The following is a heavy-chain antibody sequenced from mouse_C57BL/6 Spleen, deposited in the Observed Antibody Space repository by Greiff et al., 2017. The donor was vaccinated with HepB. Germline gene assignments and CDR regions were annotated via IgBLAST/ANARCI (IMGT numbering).Heavy chain of an antibody. J-gene: IGHJ3*01. CDR1: GYTFTSYW. D-gene: IGHD2-5*01. CDR2: IDPSDSYT. V-gene: IGHV1-59*01. CDR3: ARGYSNYRAWFAY. Sequence: QVQLQQSGAELVRPGTSVKLSCKASGYTFTSYWMHWVKQRPGQGLEWIGVIDPSDSYTNYNQKFKGKATLTVDTSSSTAYMQLSSLTSEDSAVYYCARGYSNYRAWFAYWGQGTLVTVSA.